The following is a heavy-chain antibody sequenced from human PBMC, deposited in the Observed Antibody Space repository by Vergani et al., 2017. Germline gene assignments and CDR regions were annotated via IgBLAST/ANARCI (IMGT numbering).Heavy chain of an antibody. CDR2: IYPGDSDT. J-gene: IGHJ4*02. V-gene: IGHV5-51*01. CDR3: ARLPRGGRARGRGYYFDY. D-gene: IGHD3-16*01. Sequence: VQLVQSGAEVKKPGESLKISCKGSGYSFTSYWIGWVRQMPGKGLDWMGIIYPGDSDTRYSPSFQGQFTISADKSISTAYLQWSSLKASDPAMYYCARLPRGGRARGRGYYFDYWGQGTLVTVSS. CDR1: GYSFTSYW.